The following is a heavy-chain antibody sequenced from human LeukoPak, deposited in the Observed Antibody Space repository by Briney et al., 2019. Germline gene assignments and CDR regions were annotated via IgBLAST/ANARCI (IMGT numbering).Heavy chain of an antibody. CDR1: GFTFSSYA. CDR3: AKDYAVGSIDY. Sequence: GGSLRLSCAASGFTFSSYAMSWVRQAPGKGLEWVSDISGSGGSTYYADSVKGRFTISRDNSKNTVFLQMNSLRAEDSAVYYCAKDYAVGSIDYWGQGTLVTVSS. J-gene: IGHJ4*02. D-gene: IGHD3-16*01. CDR2: ISGSGGST. V-gene: IGHV3-23*01.